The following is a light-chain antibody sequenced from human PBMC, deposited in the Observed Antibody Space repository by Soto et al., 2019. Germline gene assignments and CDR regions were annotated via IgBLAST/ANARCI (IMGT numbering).Light chain of an antibody. CDR1: SSDVGGYNY. J-gene: IGLJ2*01. Sequence: QSVLTQPPSASGSPGQSVTISCTGTSSDVGGYNYVSWYQQHPGKAPKVMIFEVSKRPSGVPDRFSGSKSGNTASLTVSGLQAEDEADYYCTSYAGASTLVFGGGTKLTVL. CDR2: EVS. CDR3: TSYAGASTLV. V-gene: IGLV2-8*01.